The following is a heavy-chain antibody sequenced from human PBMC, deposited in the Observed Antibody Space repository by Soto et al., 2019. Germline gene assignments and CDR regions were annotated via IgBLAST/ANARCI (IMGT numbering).Heavy chain of an antibody. Sequence: XGTLSLTCTVSGGSISSSSYYWGWIRQPPGKGLEWIGSIYYSGSTYYNPSLKSRVTISVDTSKNQFSLKLSSVTAADTAVYYCARASALGMDVWGQGTTVTVSS. D-gene: IGHD3-16*01. CDR2: IYYSGST. J-gene: IGHJ6*02. V-gene: IGHV4-39*01. CDR3: ARASALGMDV. CDR1: GGSISSSSYY.